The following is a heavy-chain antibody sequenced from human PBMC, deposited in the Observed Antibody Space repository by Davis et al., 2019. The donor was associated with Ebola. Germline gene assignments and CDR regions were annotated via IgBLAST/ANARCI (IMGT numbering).Heavy chain of an antibody. CDR2: ISYDGSNK. J-gene: IGHJ4*02. CDR1: GFTFSSYG. Sequence: GESLKISCAASGFTFSSYGMHWVRQAPGKGLEWVAVISYDGSNKYYADSVKGRFTISRDNSKNTLYLQMNSLRAEDTAVYYCAALGARLLGYWGQGTLVTVSS. CDR3: AALGARLLGY. V-gene: IGHV3-30*03. D-gene: IGHD6-6*01.